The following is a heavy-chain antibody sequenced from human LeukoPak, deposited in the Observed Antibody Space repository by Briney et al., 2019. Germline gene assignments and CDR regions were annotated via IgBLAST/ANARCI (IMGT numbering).Heavy chain of an antibody. V-gene: IGHV4-34*01. J-gene: IGHJ3*01. Sequence: PSETLSLTCAVYGGSFSGYYWSWIRQPPGKGLEWIGEINHSGSANYNPSLKSRVTISVDTSKNQFSLKLSSVTAADTAVYYCARRPIAAAAFGFWGQGTMVTVSS. CDR3: ARRPIAAAAFGF. CDR1: GGSFSGYY. D-gene: IGHD6-13*01. CDR2: INHSGSA.